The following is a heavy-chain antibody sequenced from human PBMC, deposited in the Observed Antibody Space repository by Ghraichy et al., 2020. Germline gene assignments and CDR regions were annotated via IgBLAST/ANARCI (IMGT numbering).Heavy chain of an antibody. Sequence: KVSCKASGYTFNTYSMHWVRQAPGQRLEWMGWINAANDNTKYSQKFQGRLTITRDTSASTTYMDLSSLRSEDTAMYYCARDIGYCTGASCSFYYGMGVWGQGTTVTVSS. CDR3: ARDIGYCTGASCSFYYGMGV. D-gene: IGHD2-15*01. CDR1: GYTFNTYS. CDR2: INAANDNT. V-gene: IGHV1-3*01. J-gene: IGHJ6*02.